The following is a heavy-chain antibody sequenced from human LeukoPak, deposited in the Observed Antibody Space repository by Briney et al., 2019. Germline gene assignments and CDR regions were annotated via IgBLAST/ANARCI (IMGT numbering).Heavy chain of an antibody. CDR1: GYTFTVYN. Sequence: ASVKVSCKASGYTFTVYNMNWVRQAPGQGLEWMGWINPNSGGTIYAQNFQGRVSMTRDTSISTVYMEITRLRSDDTAVYFCAREEEGFDYWGQGTLVTVSS. CDR2: INPNSGGT. CDR3: AREEEGFDY. V-gene: IGHV1-2*02. J-gene: IGHJ4*02.